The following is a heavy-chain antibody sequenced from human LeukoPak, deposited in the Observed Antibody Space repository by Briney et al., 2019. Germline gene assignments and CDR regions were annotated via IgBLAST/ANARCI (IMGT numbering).Heavy chain of an antibody. CDR1: GFTFSSAW. J-gene: IGHJ4*02. V-gene: IGHV3-74*03. CDR2: ITDDGTT. CDR3: VRDRVGPDY. Sequence: GGSLRLSCAASGFTFSSAWMHWVRQGPGTGLVWVSRITDDGTTTYADSVKGRFTISRGNAKNTLYLQMNSLRAEDTAVYYCVRDRVGPDYWGQGTLVTVSS. D-gene: IGHD1-26*01.